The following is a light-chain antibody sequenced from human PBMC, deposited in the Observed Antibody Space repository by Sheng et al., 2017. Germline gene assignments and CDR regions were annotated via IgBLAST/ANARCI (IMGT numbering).Light chain of an antibody. CDR3: AAWDDSLSGVV. J-gene: IGLJ2*01. Sequence: QLVLTQPPSVSGAPGQTVTISCSGGSSNLGGGNYVYWYQRLPGTAPKLLLYKNQQRPSGVPDRFSGSKSGTSASLAINGLRAEDEADYYCAAWDDSLSGVVFGDGTKLTVL. V-gene: IGLV1-47*01. CDR2: KNQ. CDR1: SSNLGGGNY.